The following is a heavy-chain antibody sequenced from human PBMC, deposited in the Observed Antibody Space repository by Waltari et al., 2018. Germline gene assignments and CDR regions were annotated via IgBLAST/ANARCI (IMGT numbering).Heavy chain of an antibody. Sequence: QVQLVQSGAEVKKPGSSVKVSCKASGGTFSSYAISWVRQAPGQGLELMGRIIPIFGTANDAQKVQGRGTITADKSTSTAYMELSSLRSEDTAVYYCARKKIVVVVAARDDYYYYGMDVWGQGTTVTVSS. D-gene: IGHD2-15*01. CDR2: IIPIFGTA. J-gene: IGHJ6*02. CDR1: GGTFSSYA. V-gene: IGHV1-69*08. CDR3: ARKKIVVVVAARDDYYYYGMDV.